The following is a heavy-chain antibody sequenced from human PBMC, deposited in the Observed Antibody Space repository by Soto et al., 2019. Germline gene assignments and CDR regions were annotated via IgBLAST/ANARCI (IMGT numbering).Heavy chain of an antibody. J-gene: IGHJ6*02. CDR2: IYWDDDK. Sequence: QITLKESGPTLVKPTQTLTLTCTFSGFSLSTTGVGVGWIRQPPGKALGWLALIYWDDDKRYNPSLKSRLTITKDTSKNQVVLTMTNMDPVDTATYYCVQSRCGGDCLQSYSSHSYYGLDVWGQGTTVTVSS. CDR1: GFSLSTTGVG. V-gene: IGHV2-5*02. D-gene: IGHD2-21*01. CDR3: VQSRCGGDCLQSYSSHSYYGLDV.